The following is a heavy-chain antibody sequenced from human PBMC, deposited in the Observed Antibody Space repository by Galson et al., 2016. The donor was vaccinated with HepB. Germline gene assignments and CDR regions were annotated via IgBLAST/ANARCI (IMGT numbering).Heavy chain of an antibody. CDR2: VYYDGST. V-gene: IGHV4-39*01. J-gene: IGHJ4*02. D-gene: IGHD3-3*01. CDR3: ARKIYYFDH. CDR1: GGSVSSGAFY. Sequence: SETLSLTCTVSGGSVSSGAFYWGWIRQPPGKGLEWIGTVYYDGSTFYSPSLRSRVTISIDTSKNQFSLKLTSVTAADTAMYYCARKIYYFDHWGRGALVTVSS.